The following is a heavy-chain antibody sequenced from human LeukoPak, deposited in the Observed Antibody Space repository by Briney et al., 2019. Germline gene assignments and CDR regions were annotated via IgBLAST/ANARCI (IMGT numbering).Heavy chain of an antibody. CDR3: DKAVAGPNYYYYGMDV. CDR1: GFTFSSYA. V-gene: IGHV3-23*01. Sequence: GGSLRLSCAASGFTFSSYAMSWVRQAPGKGREWVSASSGSGGSTYYADSVKGRFTISRDNSKNTLYLQMNSLRAEDTAVYYCDKAVAGPNYYYYGMDVWGQGTTVTVSS. J-gene: IGHJ6*02. D-gene: IGHD6-19*01. CDR2: SSGSGGST.